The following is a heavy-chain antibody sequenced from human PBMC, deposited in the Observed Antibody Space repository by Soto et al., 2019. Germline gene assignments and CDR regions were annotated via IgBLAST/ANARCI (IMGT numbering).Heavy chain of an antibody. CDR2: ISGAGDFT. J-gene: IGHJ4*02. D-gene: IGHD3-22*01. V-gene: IGHV3-23*01. CDR3: AKDLVGIVYYDIVAY. CDR1: GITFSSYA. Sequence: GGSLRLSCEASGITFSSYAMAWVRQAPGKGLEWVSSISGAGDFTSYADSVKGRFTVSRDNSKSTLYLQMNSLRAEDTALYYCAKDLVGIVYYDIVAYWGQGTLVTVSS.